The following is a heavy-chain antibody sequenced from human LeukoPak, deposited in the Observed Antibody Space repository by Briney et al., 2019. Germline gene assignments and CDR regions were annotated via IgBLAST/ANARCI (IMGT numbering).Heavy chain of an antibody. CDR2: ISSSSSYI. Sequence: PGGSLRLSCAASGFTFTSYAFHWVRQAPGRGLEWVSSISSSSSYIYHADSVKGRFTISRDNAKNSLYLQMNSLRAEDTAVYYCAELGITMIGGVWGKGTTVTISS. CDR3: AELGITMIGGV. D-gene: IGHD3-10*02. J-gene: IGHJ6*04. V-gene: IGHV3-21*01. CDR1: GFTFTSYA.